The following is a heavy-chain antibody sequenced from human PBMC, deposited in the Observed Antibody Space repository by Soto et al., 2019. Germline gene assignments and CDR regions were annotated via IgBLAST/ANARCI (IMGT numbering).Heavy chain of an antibody. J-gene: IGHJ4*02. CDR1: GFTFNSYA. V-gene: IGHV3-23*01. Sequence: GGSLRLSCAASGFTFNSYAMNWVRQAPGKGLEWVSAVSASGGSTYYADSVRGRSSISRDNSKNTLYLQLNSLKTEDTAVYYCANFLGTEIQLWSPHPQDYWGLGTLVTVSS. CDR3: ANFLGTEIQLWSPHPQDY. CDR2: VSASGGST. D-gene: IGHD5-18*01.